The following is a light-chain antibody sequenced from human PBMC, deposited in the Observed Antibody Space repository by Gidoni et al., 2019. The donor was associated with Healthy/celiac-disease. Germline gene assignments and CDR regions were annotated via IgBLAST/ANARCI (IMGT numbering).Light chain of an antibody. CDR3: QQYYSTPYT. CDR1: QSVLYSSNNKNY. CDR2: WAS. V-gene: IGKV4-1*01. Sequence: DIVMTQSPDSLAVSLGERATINCKSSQSVLYSSNNKNYLAWYQQKPGQHPKLLIYWASTRESGVPDRFSGSGSGTDFTLTISILQAEDVAVYYCQQYYSTPYTFGQETKLEIK. J-gene: IGKJ2*01.